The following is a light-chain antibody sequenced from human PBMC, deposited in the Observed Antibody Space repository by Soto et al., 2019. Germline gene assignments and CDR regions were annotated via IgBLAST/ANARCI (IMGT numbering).Light chain of an antibody. CDR1: QNIVNY. V-gene: IGKV1-39*01. CDR2: GAS. CDR3: QQGYSTPPVT. J-gene: IGKJ5*01. Sequence: DVHMTQSPSSLSASVGDRGHITCLANQNIVNYLNWYQQRPGEPPKLLIYGASTLGSGVPSRFSGNGSGTDFTLAIRGLQPEDFATYYCQQGYSTPPVTFGQGPRLEVK.